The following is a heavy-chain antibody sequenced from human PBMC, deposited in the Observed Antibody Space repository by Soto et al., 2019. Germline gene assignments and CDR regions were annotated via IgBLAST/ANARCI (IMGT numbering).Heavy chain of an antibody. J-gene: IGHJ2*01. D-gene: IGHD4-17*01. CDR2: IIPILGIA. CDR1: GGTFGSYT. CDR3: ARAPLDDYGGNQGLYWYLAL. V-gene: IGHV1-69*02. Sequence: SVKVSCKASGGTFGSYTISWVRQAPGQGLEWMGRIIPILGIANYAQKFQGRVTITADKSTSTAYMELSSLRSEDTAVYYCARAPLDDYGGNQGLYWYLALWGRGALVTVSS.